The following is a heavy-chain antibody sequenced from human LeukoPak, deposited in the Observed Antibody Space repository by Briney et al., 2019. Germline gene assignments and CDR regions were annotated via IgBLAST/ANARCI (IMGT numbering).Heavy chain of an antibody. D-gene: IGHD2-15*01. CDR2: IYPGDSDT. CDR3: ARYLGSQNDEGFDY. Sequence: GESLDTSCKGSGYSFTSYWIGWVREMPGKGLEWMGIIYPGDSDTRYSPSFQGQVTISADKSISTAYLQWSSLKASDTAMYYCARYLGSQNDEGFDYWGEGTLASVSS. J-gene: IGHJ4*01. CDR1: GYSFTSYW. V-gene: IGHV5-51*01.